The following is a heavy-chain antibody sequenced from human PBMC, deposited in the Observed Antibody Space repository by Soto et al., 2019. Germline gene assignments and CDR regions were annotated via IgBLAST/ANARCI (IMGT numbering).Heavy chain of an antibody. V-gene: IGHV3-15*07. CDR2: VKSKADGGTT. CDR3: FTEIIVDTTGTGDY. D-gene: IGHD5-12*01. J-gene: IGHJ4*02. CDR1: GFTFSTVW. Sequence: EVQLVESGGGLVKPGGSLRLSCAASGFTFSTVWMNWVRQAPGKGLEWVGLVKSKADGGTTDYGAPVKGRFSISRDDLKSTVYLQMNSLNTEDTGVYYCFTEIIVDTTGTGDYWVQGTRVTVSS.